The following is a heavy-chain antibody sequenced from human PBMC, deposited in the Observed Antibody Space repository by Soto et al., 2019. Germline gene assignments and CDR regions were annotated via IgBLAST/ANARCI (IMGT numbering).Heavy chain of an antibody. V-gene: IGHV4-34*01. Sequence: QVQLQQWGAGLLKPSETLSLTCAVYGGSFSGYYWSWIRQPPGKGLEWIGEINHSGSTNYNPSLKSRVTISVDTSKNQFSLKLSSVTAADTAVYYWARVGGRCSSTSCYRPFDYWGQGTLVTVAS. D-gene: IGHD2-2*02. J-gene: IGHJ4*02. CDR2: INHSGST. CDR1: GGSFSGYY. CDR3: ARVGGRCSSTSCYRPFDY.